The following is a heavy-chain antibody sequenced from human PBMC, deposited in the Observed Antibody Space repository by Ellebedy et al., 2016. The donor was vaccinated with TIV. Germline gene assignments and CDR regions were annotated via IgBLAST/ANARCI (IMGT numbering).Heavy chain of an antibody. D-gene: IGHD2-2*01. CDR2: IKQDGSEK. Sequence: PGGSLRLSCAASGFTFSNYWMSWVRQASGKGLEWVANIKQDGSEKYYVDSVRGRFTISRDNAKNSLYLQMNSLRAEDTAMYYCARYYADYQLLAPFDPWGQGTLVTVSS. J-gene: IGHJ5*02. CDR1: GFTFSNYW. V-gene: IGHV3-7*01. CDR3: ARYYADYQLLAPFDP.